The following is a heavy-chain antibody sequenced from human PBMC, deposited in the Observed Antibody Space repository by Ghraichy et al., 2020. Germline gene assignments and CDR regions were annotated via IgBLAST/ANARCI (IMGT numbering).Heavy chain of an antibody. V-gene: IGHV1-2*02. D-gene: IGHD2-15*01. CDR1: GYTFTGYY. J-gene: IGHJ4*02. Sequence: ASVKVSCNASGYTFTGYYMHWVRQAPGQGLEWMGWINPNSGGTNYAQKFQGRVTMTRDTSISTAYMELSRLRSDDTAVYYCASLGYCSGGSCYSTAYYFDYWGQGTLVTVSS. CDR2: INPNSGGT. CDR3: ASLGYCSGGSCYSTAYYFDY.